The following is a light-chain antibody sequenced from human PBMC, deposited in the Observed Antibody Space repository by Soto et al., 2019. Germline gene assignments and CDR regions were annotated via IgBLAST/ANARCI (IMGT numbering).Light chain of an antibody. CDR3: SSYTSSSTRVV. J-gene: IGLJ2*01. CDR1: SSDVGDYNY. V-gene: IGLV2-14*01. Sequence: QSALTQPASVSGSPGQSITISCTGTSSDVGDYNYVSWYQQHPGKAPKLMIYEVSNRPSGVSNRFSGSKSGNTASLTISGLQADDEAEYYYSSYTSSSTRVVFGGGTQLTVL. CDR2: EVS.